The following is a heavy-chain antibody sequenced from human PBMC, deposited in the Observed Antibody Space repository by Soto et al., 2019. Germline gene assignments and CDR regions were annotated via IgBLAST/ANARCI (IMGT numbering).Heavy chain of an antibody. D-gene: IGHD6-6*01. Sequence: QVQLVESGGGVVQPGTSLRLSCSASGFTLSGVDMHWVRQAPGKGLGWVAVMSYDGRNQDYADSVKGRFTVSRASSKSTLYLQMNSLRTEDAAVYYCAKGGWYTSSSRSDCWGQGTLVTVSS. CDR1: GFTLSGVD. V-gene: IGHV3-30*18. CDR3: AKGGWYTSSSRSDC. J-gene: IGHJ4*02. CDR2: MSYDGRNQ.